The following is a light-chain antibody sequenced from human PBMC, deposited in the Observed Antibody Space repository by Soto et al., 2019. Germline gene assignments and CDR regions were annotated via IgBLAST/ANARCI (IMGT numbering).Light chain of an antibody. J-gene: IGKJ1*01. V-gene: IGKV3-20*01. Sequence: IVLTQSPGTLSLTPGGRATLSCRASQSVTSNYLAWYQQKPGQAPRLLIYGASSRATGIPDRFSGSGSGTDFTLTISRLEPEDFAVYYCQQYGSSRAFGQGTKVDI. CDR3: QQYGSSRA. CDR2: GAS. CDR1: QSVTSNY.